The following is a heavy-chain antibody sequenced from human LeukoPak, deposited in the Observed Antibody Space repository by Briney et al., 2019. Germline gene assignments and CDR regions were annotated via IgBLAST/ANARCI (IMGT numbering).Heavy chain of an antibody. CDR2: IYYSGST. CDR1: GGSISSSSYY. D-gene: IGHD3-22*01. J-gene: IGHJ4*02. V-gene: IGHV4-39*01. Sequence: SETLSLTCTVSGGSISSSSYYWGWIRQPPGKGLEWIGYIYYSGSTYYNPSLKSRVTISVDTSKNQFSLKLSSVTAADTAVYYCARTYYYDSSGYLFDYWGQGTLVTVSS. CDR3: ARTYYYDSSGYLFDY.